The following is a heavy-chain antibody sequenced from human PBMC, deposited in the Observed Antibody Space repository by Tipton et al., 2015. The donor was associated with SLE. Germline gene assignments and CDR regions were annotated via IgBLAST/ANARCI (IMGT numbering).Heavy chain of an antibody. CDR1: GGSIRGYF. Sequence: TLSLTCNASGGSIRGYFWSWIRQPPGKGLEWIAYISYTGTADYSPSLKSRVTISLDTSMNQFSLKLNSVTAADTALYYCAAMYGDARTNWFDSWGQGTLVTVSS. V-gene: IGHV4-59*08. J-gene: IGHJ5*01. CDR3: AAMYGDARTNWFDS. D-gene: IGHD4-17*01. CDR2: ISYTGTA.